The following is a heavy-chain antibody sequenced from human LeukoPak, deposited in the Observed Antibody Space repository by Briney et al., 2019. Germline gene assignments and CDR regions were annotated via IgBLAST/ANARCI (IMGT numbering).Heavy chain of an antibody. CDR1: GFTVSSNY. D-gene: IGHD2-2*02. V-gene: IGHV3-53*01. CDR3: ARVWAEYCSSTSGYTNWFDP. J-gene: IGHJ5*02. CDR2: IYSGGST. Sequence: GGSLRLSCAASGFTVSSNYMSWVRQAPGKGLEWVSVIYSGGSTYYADSVKGRFTISRDNSKNTLYLQMNSLRAEDTAVYYCARVWAEYCSSTSGYTNWFDPWGQGTLVTVSS.